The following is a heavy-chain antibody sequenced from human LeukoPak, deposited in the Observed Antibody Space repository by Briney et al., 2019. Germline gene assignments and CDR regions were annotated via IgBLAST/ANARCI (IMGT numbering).Heavy chain of an antibody. D-gene: IGHD2-15*01. J-gene: IGHJ4*02. CDR2: IKESGEIT. Sequence: GGSVTLSCAASGYTFSRYSMRCVRHAPGKAPEWVSYIKESGEITYYADSVKGRFTISRDNSKNTLYLQMNSLRAEDTAKYYCAKYCSGATCSGYWGQGTLVTVSS. CDR1: GYTFSRYS. CDR3: AKYCSGATCSGY. V-gene: IGHV3-23*01.